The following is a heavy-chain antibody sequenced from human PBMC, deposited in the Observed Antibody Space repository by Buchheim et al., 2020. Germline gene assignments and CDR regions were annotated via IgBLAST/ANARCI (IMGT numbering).Heavy chain of an antibody. D-gene: IGHD2-21*02. Sequence: QVQLVQSGAEVKKPGASVKVSCKASGYTFTSYGISWVRQAPGQGLEWMGWISAYNGNTNYAQKLQGRVTMTTDKSTSTAYMELRSLRSDDTAVYYCARADCGGDCYPVYYYYYGMDVWGQGTT. J-gene: IGHJ6*02. CDR3: ARADCGGDCYPVYYYYYGMDV. V-gene: IGHV1-18*01. CDR1: GYTFTSYG. CDR2: ISAYNGNT.